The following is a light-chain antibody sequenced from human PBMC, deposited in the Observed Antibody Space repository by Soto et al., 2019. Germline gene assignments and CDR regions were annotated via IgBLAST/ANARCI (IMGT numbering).Light chain of an antibody. CDR1: SGHSSYA. CDR2: LDSDGSH. Sequence: QLVLTQSPSASASLGASVKLTCTLSSGHSSYAIAWHQQQPEKGPRYLMKLDSDGSHTKGDAIPDRFSGSSXGAERYLTISSLQSEDEADYYCQTWGTGIHVVFGGGTKLTVL. CDR3: QTWGTGIHVV. V-gene: IGLV4-69*01. J-gene: IGLJ2*01.